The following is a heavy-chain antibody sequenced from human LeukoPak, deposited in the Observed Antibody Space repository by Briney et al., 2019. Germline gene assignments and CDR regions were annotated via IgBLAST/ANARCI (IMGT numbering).Heavy chain of an antibody. V-gene: IGHV3-23*01. CDR3: AKGPYGGTISYWFDP. J-gene: IGHJ5*02. CDR2: ISGSGGST. D-gene: IGHD5-12*01. CDR1: GFTFSSYA. Sequence: HPGGSLRLSCAASGFTFSSYAMSWVRQAPGKGLEWVSAISGSGGSTYYADSVKGRFTISRDNSKNTLYLQMNSLRAEDTAVYYCAKGPYGGTISYWFDPWGQGTLVTVSS.